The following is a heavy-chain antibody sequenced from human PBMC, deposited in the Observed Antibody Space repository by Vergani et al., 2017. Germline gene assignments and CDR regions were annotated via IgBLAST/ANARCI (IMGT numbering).Heavy chain of an antibody. J-gene: IGHJ6*02. CDR2: INSDGSST. V-gene: IGHV3-74*01. CDR3: ARELVATTARNYYYYYGMDV. D-gene: IGHD5-12*01. CDR1: GFTFSSYW. Sequence: EVQLVESGGGLVQPGGSLRLSCAASGFTFSSYWMHWVRQAPGKGLVWVSRINSDGSSTSYADSVKGRFTIYRDNAKNTLYLQMNSLRAEDTAVYYCARELVATTARNYYYYYGMDVWGQGTTVTVSS.